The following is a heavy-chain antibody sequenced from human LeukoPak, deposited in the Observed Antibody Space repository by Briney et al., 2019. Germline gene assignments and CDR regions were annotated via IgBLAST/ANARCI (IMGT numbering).Heavy chain of an antibody. CDR1: GVIVSRNF. Sequence: GGSVRLSCAASGVIVSRNFMSWVRQAPGKGLQWVAIMYAGGTTDYSDSVRGRFHISRDSSNNTLSLQINSLRVEDTAVYYCARGSGSGWPLDRWGQGALGTVSS. J-gene: IGHJ5*02. CDR3: ARGSGSGWPLDR. V-gene: IGHV3-53*01. D-gene: IGHD6-19*01. CDR2: MYAGGTT.